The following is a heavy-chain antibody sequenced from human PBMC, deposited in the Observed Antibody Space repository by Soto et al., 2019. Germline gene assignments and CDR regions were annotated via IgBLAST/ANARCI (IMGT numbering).Heavy chain of an antibody. CDR1: GFTFSSFA. CDR3: AKTITTFGGSSTGRGALLDY. CDR2: ISHDGRIE. V-gene: IGHV3-30-3*01. J-gene: IGHJ4*02. Sequence: QVHLVESGGGVVQPGRSLRLSCAASGFTFSSFALHWVRQAPGEGLEWVALISHDGRIENYADSVKGRFIISRDNSKNTFYLQMNSLSSEDTAVYFCAKTITTFGGSSTGRGALLDYWGQGILVTVSS. D-gene: IGHD3-3*01.